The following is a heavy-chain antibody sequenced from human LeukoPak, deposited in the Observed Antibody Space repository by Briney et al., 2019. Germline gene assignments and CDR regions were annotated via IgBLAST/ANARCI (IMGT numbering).Heavy chain of an antibody. Sequence: GGSLRLSCAASGFTFSDYYMSWIRQAPGKGLEWVSYISSSGSTIYYADSGKGRFTISRDNAKNSLYLQMNSLRGEDTAVYYCARGGYYDSSGLSTDYWGQGTLVTVSS. CDR1: GFTFSDYY. J-gene: IGHJ4*02. CDR3: ARGGYYDSSGLSTDY. V-gene: IGHV3-11*01. CDR2: ISSSGSTI. D-gene: IGHD3-22*01.